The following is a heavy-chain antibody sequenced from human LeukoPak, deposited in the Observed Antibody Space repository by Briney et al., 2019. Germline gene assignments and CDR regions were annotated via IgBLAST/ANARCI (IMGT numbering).Heavy chain of an antibody. CDR3: ARDAYSSSSLDY. D-gene: IGHD6-6*01. CDR2: ISAYNGNT. V-gene: IGHV1-18*01. J-gene: IGHJ4*02. CDR1: GYTFTHYA. Sequence: GASVKLSCKASGYTFTHYAINWVRQAPGQGLEWMGWISAYNGNTNYAQKLQGRVTMTTDTSTSTAYMELRSLRSDDTAVYYCARDAYSSSSLDYWGQGTLVTVSS.